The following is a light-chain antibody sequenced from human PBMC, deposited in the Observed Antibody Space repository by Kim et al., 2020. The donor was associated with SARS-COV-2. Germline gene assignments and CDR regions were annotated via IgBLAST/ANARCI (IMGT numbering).Light chain of an antibody. J-gene: IGKJ2*01. CDR1: QSPLYSNGFNY. CDR3: MQTLQTPRT. V-gene: IGKV2-28*01. Sequence: EPASISCRSSQSPLYSNGFNYLDLYLQKPGQSPQLLIYLGSNRASGAPDRFSGSGSGTDFTLKISRVEAEDVGVYYCMQTLQTPRTFGQGTKLEI. CDR2: LGS.